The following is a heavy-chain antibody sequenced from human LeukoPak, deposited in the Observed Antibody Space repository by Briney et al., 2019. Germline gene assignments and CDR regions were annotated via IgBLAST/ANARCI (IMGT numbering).Heavy chain of an antibody. D-gene: IGHD6-19*01. CDR1: GFNFSSHD. Sequence: PGGSLRLSCAASGFNFSSHDMSWVRQAPGKGLDWVSAISGSGANTYYADSVKRRFTVSRDNSKNTLYLQMNSLRVEDTAVYYCAKDLAVAGDSFDYWGQGTLVTVSS. V-gene: IGHV3-23*01. CDR2: ISGSGANT. CDR3: AKDLAVAGDSFDY. J-gene: IGHJ4*02.